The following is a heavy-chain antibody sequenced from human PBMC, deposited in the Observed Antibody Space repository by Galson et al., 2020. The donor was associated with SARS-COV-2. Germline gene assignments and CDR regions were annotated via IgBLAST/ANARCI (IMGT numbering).Heavy chain of an antibody. V-gene: IGHV6-1*01. D-gene: IGHD6-13*01. CDR1: GDSVSSNSAA. J-gene: IGHJ5*02. CDR2: TYYRSKWYN. Sequence: SQTLSLTCAISGDSVSSNSAAWNWIRQSPSRGLEWLGRTYYRSKWYNDYAVSVKSRITINPDTSKNQFSLQLNSVTPEDTAVYYCARDIAAAGPHLNWFDPWGQGTLVTVSS. CDR3: ARDIAAAGPHLNWFDP.